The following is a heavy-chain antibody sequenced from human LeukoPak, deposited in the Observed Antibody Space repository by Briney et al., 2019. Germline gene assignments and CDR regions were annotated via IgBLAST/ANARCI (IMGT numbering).Heavy chain of an antibody. CDR2: IIPIFGTA. CDR1: GGTFSSYA. CDR3: SVVPAAISPFNAFDI. D-gene: IGHD2-2*02. Sequence: GASVKVSCKASGGTFSSYAISWVRQAPGQGLEWMGGIIPIFGTANYAQKFQGRVTITTDESTSTAYMELSSLRSEDTAVYYCSVVPAAISPFNAFDIWGQGTMVTVSS. J-gene: IGHJ3*02. V-gene: IGHV1-69*05.